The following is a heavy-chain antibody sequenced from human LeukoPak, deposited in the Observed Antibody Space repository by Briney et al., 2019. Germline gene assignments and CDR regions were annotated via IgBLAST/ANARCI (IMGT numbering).Heavy chain of an antibody. V-gene: IGHV1-18*04. D-gene: IGHD6-13*01. CDR2: ISAYNGNT. Sequence: GASVKVSCKASGYTFTGYYMHWVRQAPGQGLEWMGWISAYNGNTNYAQKLQGRVTMTTDTSTSTAYMELRSLRSDDTAVYYCARSSYYSSPDYWGQGTLVTVSS. CDR1: GYTFTGYY. J-gene: IGHJ4*02. CDR3: ARSSYYSSPDY.